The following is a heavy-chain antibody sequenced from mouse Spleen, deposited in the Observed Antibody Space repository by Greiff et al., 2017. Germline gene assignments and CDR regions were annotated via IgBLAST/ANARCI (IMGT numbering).Heavy chain of an antibody. D-gene: IGHD2-1*01. J-gene: IGHJ2*01. CDR2: ISDGGSYT. CDR3: AKDRIYYGNSNYFDF. Sequence: EVMLVESGGGLVKPGGSLKLSCAASGFTFSSYAMSWVRQTPEKRLEWVATISDGGSYTYYPANVKGRFTISRDNAKNNLYLQMSHLKSEDTAMYYCAKDRIYYGNSNYFDFWGQGTTLTVSS. V-gene: IGHV5-4*01. CDR1: GFTFSSYA.